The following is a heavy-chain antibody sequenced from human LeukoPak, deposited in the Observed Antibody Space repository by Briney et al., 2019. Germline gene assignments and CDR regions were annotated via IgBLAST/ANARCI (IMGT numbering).Heavy chain of an antibody. CDR3: ARGERSHAFDI. CDR2: IYTSGIT. Sequence: SETLSLTCTVSGDSISSYYWSWLRLPAGKGLEWIGRIYTSGITNYNPSLQSRVTISLETSRNQLHLTLHALTAADTAIYYCARGERSHAFDIWGPGTMLTVSS. J-gene: IGHJ3*02. CDR1: GDSISSYY. V-gene: IGHV4-4*07. D-gene: IGHD5-24*01.